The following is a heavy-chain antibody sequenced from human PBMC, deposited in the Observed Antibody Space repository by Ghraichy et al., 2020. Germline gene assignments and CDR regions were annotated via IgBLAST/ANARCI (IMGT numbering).Heavy chain of an antibody. CDR3: ARDSGIAVAGTRGADAFDI. D-gene: IGHD6-19*01. Sequence: ASVKVSCKASGYTFTGYYMHWVRQAPGQGLEWMGWINPNSGGTNYAQKFQGRVTLTRDTSISTAYMELSRLRSDDTAVYYCARDSGIAVAGTRGADAFDIWGQGTMVTVSS. J-gene: IGHJ3*02. CDR1: GYTFTGYY. CDR2: INPNSGGT. V-gene: IGHV1-2*02.